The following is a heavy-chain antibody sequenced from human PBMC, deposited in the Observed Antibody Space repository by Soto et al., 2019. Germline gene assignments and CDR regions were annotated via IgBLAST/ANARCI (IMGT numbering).Heavy chain of an antibody. CDR2: INHSGST. V-gene: IGHV4-34*01. CDR3: AGGSEMATNGENWFDP. Sequence: RSETLSLTCAVYGGTFSAYYWSWIRQPPGKGLEWIGQINHSGSTDYTPSLKSRVTMSVDTSKNQFSLKLSSVTAADTAVYYCAGGSEMATNGENWFDPWGQGTLVTVSS. D-gene: IGHD5-12*01. CDR1: GGTFSAYY. J-gene: IGHJ5*02.